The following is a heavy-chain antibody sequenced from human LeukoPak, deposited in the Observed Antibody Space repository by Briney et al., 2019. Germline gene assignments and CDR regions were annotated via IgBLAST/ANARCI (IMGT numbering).Heavy chain of an antibody. J-gene: IGHJ6*02. CDR1: GFTFSSYA. CDR3: ARGGHCSTTSCSNYDGMDV. D-gene: IGHD2-2*01. CDR2: TWYDGSNK. Sequence: GGSLRLSCAASGFTFSSYAMHWARQAPGKGLEWVAATWYDGSNKYYADSVKGRFTISRDNSKNTLYLQMNSLRAEDTAVYFCARGGHCSTTSCSNYDGMDVWGQGTTLTVSS. V-gene: IGHV3-33*08.